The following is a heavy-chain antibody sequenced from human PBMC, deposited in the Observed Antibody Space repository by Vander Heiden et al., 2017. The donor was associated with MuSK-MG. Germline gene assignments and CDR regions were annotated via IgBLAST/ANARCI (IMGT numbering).Heavy chain of an antibody. Sequence: QVQLQQWGAGLFKPSETLSLTCAVYGGSFSGYYWSWIRQPPGKGLEWIGEINHSGSTNYNPSLKSRVTISVDTSKNQFSLKLSSVTAADTAVYYCARRRITIFGVVKQLDYWGQGTLVTVSS. J-gene: IGHJ4*02. CDR3: ARRRITIFGVVKQLDY. CDR2: INHSGST. CDR1: GGSFSGYY. V-gene: IGHV4-34*01. D-gene: IGHD3-3*01.